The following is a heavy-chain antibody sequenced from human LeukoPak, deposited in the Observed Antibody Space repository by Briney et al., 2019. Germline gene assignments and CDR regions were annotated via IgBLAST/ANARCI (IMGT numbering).Heavy chain of an antibody. V-gene: IGHV3-23*01. CDR2: ISGSGGST. D-gene: IGHD4-17*01. Sequence: PGGSLRLSCAASGFTFSSYAMSWVRQAPGKGLEWVSAISGSGGSTYYADSVKGRFTISGDNSKNTLYLQMNSLRAEDTAVYYCAKDPFLRAVTKSYNWFDPWGQGTLVTVSS. CDR3: AKDPFLRAVTKSYNWFDP. J-gene: IGHJ5*02. CDR1: GFTFSSYA.